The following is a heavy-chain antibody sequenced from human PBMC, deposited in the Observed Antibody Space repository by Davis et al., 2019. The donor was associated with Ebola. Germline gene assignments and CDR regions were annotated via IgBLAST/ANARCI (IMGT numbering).Heavy chain of an antibody. CDR2: TRNKANSYTT. Sequence: GESLKISCAASGFTLSDQYMDWVRQAPGKGLEWVGRTRNKANSYTTEYAASVRGRFIVPRDDSKNSLFLQMNSLKTEDTAVYYCARAGSYNWRDFDYWGQGTLVTVSS. CDR1: GFTLSDQY. CDR3: ARAGSYNWRDFDY. J-gene: IGHJ4*02. V-gene: IGHV3-72*01. D-gene: IGHD1-1*01.